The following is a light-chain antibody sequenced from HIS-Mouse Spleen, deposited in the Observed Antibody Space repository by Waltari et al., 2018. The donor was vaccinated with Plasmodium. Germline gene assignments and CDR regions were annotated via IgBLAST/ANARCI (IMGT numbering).Light chain of an antibody. CDR3: QAWDSSTVV. V-gene: IGLV3-1*01. J-gene: IGLJ2*01. Sequence: SDALTHPPSVSVSPGQTARFTCTGGHSGDHLPCWYQQKPGQSPVLVIYPDSKRPSGIPERFSGSNSGNTATLTISGTQAMDEADYYCQAWDSSTVVFGGGTKLTVL. CDR2: PDS. CDR1: HSGDHL.